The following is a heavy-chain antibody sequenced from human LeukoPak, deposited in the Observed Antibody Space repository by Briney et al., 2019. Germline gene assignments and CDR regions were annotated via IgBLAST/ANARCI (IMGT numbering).Heavy chain of an antibody. V-gene: IGHV1-18*01. D-gene: IGHD4-17*01. CDR2: ISPYNGNT. CDR1: GYTFTIYG. Sequence: ASVKVSCKASGYTFTIYGINWVRQAPGQGLEWMGWISPYNGNTKYAEKIQRRVTITTDTSTSTAYMELRSLSSDDTAVYYCARDQRGYGDSSGASKWIDPWGQGTLVTVSS. J-gene: IGHJ5*02. CDR3: ARDQRGYGDSSGASKWIDP.